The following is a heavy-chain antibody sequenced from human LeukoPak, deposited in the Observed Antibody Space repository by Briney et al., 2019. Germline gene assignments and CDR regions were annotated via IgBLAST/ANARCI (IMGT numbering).Heavy chain of an antibody. CDR3: ARGGGSYETFYYYYYMDV. J-gene: IGHJ6*03. CDR1: GYTFTSYG. V-gene: IGHV1-18*01. D-gene: IGHD1-26*01. Sequence: ASVTVSCKASGYTFTSYGISWVRQAPGQGLEWMGWISAYNGNTNYAQKLQGRVTMTTDTSTSTAYMELRSLRSDDTAVYYCARGGGSYETFYYYYYMDVWGKGTTVTISS. CDR2: ISAYNGNT.